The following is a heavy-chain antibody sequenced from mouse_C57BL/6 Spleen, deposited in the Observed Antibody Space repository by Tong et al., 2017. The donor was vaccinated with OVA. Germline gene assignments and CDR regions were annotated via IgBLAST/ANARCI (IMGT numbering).Heavy chain of an antibody. J-gene: IGHJ4*01. CDR3: ARRGSSLTSYAMDY. CDR2: FTMYSDAT. V-gene: IGHV1-49*01. CDR1: GYTFTSYW. D-gene: IGHD1-1*01. Sequence: LQESGAELVKPGASVKLSCKASGYTFTSYWITWVKQRPGHGLEWIGSFTMYSDATEYSENFKGKATLTANTSSSTAYMELSSLTSEDSAVYYCARRGSSLTSYAMDYWGQGTSVTVSS.